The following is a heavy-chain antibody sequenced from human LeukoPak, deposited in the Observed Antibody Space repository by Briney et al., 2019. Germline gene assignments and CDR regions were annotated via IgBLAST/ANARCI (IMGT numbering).Heavy chain of an antibody. V-gene: IGHV1-69*06. CDR3: ARQAEYDILTGYSYFDY. CDR2: IIPIFGTA. J-gene: IGHJ4*02. Sequence: SVKVSCKASGGTFSSYAISWVRQAPGQRLEWMGGIIPIFGTANYAQKFQGRVTITADKSPSTAYMELSSLRSEDTAVYYCARQAEYDILTGYSYFDYWGQGPLVSVSS. D-gene: IGHD3-9*01. CDR1: GGTFSSYA.